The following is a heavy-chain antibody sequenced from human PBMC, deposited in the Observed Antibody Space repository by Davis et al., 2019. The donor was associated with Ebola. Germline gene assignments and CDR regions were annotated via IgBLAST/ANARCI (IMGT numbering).Heavy chain of an antibody. CDR1: GNSFASHW. Sequence: GESLKISCKDSGNSFASHWIGWVRQMPGKGLEWMGIIYTGDSDTRYSPSLQGQVTISADTSIATAYLQWSSLKASDTAMYYCASLRRTITGMDDGFDIWGQGTMVTVSA. CDR3: ASLRRTITGMDDGFDI. D-gene: IGHD1-20*01. V-gene: IGHV5-51*01. CDR2: IYTGDSDT. J-gene: IGHJ3*02.